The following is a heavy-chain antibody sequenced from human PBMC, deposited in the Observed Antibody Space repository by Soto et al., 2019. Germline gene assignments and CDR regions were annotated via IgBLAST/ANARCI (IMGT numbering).Heavy chain of an antibody. J-gene: IGHJ4*02. CDR1: GGSISSSSYY. CDR3: ASRGYSYGIFEDY. CDR2: IYYSGST. V-gene: IGHV4-39*01. Sequence: PSETLSLTCTVSGGSISSSSYYWGWIRQPPGKGLEWIGSIYYSGSTYYNPSLKSRVTISVDTSKNQFSLKLSSVTAADTAVYYCASRGYSYGIFEDYWGQGTLVTVSS. D-gene: IGHD5-18*01.